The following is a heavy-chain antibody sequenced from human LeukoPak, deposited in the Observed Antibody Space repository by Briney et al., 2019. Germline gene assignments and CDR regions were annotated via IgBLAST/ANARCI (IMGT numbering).Heavy chain of an antibody. CDR3: ATTGSYRDYYFDY. CDR1: GGSISSYY. Sequence: NPSETLSLTCTVSGGSISSYYWSWIRQPPGKGLEWIGYIYYSGSTNYNPSLKSRVTISVDTSKNQFSLKLSSVTAADTAVYYCATTGSYRDYYFDYWGQGTLVTVSS. CDR2: IYYSGST. V-gene: IGHV4-59*01. J-gene: IGHJ4*02. D-gene: IGHD3-16*02.